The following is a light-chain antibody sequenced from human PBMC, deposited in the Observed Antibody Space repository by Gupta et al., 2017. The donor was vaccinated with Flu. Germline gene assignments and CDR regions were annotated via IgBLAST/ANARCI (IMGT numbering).Light chain of an antibody. J-gene: IGKJ5*01. V-gene: IGKV3-11*01. CDR1: QSVSSY. CDR2: DAS. CDR3: QQCGNGQIT. Sequence: EIVLTQSPATLSLSPGERATLSCRASQSVSSYLAWYQQKPGQAPRLLIYDASNRATGIPARFSGSGSGTDCTRTISSLDRAAFAVYECQQCGNGQITFGQGTRLEIK.